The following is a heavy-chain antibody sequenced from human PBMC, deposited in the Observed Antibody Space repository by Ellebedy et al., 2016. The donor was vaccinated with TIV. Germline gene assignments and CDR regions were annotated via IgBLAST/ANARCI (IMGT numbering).Heavy chain of an antibody. D-gene: IGHD6-19*01. J-gene: IGHJ4*02. Sequence: PGGSLRLSCAASGFTFSNFWMSWVRQAPGKGLEWVAIIKQDGSEKYYVDTVKGRFTISRDNAKNSLFLQMDSLRAEDTAVYYCGSIHRALAGNYWGQGTLVSVSS. V-gene: IGHV3-7*01. CDR3: GSIHRALAGNY. CDR2: IKQDGSEK. CDR1: GFTFSNFW.